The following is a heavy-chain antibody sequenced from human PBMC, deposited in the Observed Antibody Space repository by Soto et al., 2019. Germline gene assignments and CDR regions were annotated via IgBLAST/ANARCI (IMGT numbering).Heavy chain of an antibody. CDR3: AKDIVPAAKRDYYYGMDV. Sequence: GGSLRLSCAASGFTFGSYGMHWVRQAPGKGLEWVAVISYDGSNKYYADSVKGRFTISRDNSKNTLYLQMNSLRAEDTAVYYCAKDIVPAAKRDYYYGMDVWGQGTTVTVSS. D-gene: IGHD2-2*01. CDR1: GFTFGSYG. J-gene: IGHJ6*02. CDR2: ISYDGSNK. V-gene: IGHV3-30*18.